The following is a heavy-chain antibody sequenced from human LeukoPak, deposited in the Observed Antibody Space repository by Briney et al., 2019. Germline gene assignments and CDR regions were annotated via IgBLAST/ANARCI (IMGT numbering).Heavy chain of an antibody. D-gene: IGHD2-21*02. Sequence: GGSLRLSCAASGFTFSSYGMHWVRQAPGKGLEWVAVISYDGSNKYYADSVKGGFTISRDNSKNTLYLQMTRLRPEDTAVYYCAKSGPAYCGGDCYSLGMDIWGQGTTVTVSS. CDR3: AKSGPAYCGGDCYSLGMDI. CDR1: GFTFSSYG. V-gene: IGHV3-30*18. J-gene: IGHJ6*02. CDR2: ISYDGSNK.